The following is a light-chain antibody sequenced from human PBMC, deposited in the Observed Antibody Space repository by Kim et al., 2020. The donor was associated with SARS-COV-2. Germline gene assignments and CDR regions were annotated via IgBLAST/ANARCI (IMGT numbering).Light chain of an antibody. Sequence: EIVLTQSPGTLSLSPRESATLSCRASQSVSDTYLAWYHQKPGQAPRLVIHGASTRATGIPDRFSGTGSGTEYTLTISRLEPEDFAVYYCQQYYSSPPTFGGGTKVDIK. V-gene: IGKV3-20*01. CDR3: QQYYSSPPT. CDR1: QSVSDTY. CDR2: GAS. J-gene: IGKJ4*02.